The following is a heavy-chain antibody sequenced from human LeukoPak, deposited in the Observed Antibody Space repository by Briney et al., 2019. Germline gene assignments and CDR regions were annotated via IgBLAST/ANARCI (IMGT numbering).Heavy chain of an antibody. Sequence: GESLRLSRAASGFPFSTYAMSWVRQAPGKGLEWVSGLSGSGGATYYADSVKGRFTISRDTSKNTLYLQMNSLRAEDTAVYYCAKDRGIAATGYHDAFDIWGQGTMVTVSS. J-gene: IGHJ3*02. CDR3: AKDRGIAATGYHDAFDI. CDR2: LSGSGGAT. D-gene: IGHD6-13*01. CDR1: GFPFSTYA. V-gene: IGHV3-23*01.